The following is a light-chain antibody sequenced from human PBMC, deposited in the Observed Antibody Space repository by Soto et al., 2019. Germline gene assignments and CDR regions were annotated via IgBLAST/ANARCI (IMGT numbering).Light chain of an antibody. CDR2: WAS. J-gene: IGKJ2*01. CDR3: QQNFLIPHT. V-gene: IGKV4-1*01. Sequence: DIVMTQSPDSLAVSLGERASINCKSSQSVLHNSNNYNYLAWYQQKPGQPPKLLIYWASTRESGVPDRFSGSGSGTDFTLTISSLQAEDVAVYYCQQNFLIPHTFGQGTKLEIK. CDR1: QSVLHNSNNYNY.